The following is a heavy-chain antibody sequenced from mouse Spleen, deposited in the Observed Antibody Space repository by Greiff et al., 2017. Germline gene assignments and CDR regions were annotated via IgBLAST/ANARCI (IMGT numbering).Heavy chain of an antibody. CDR3: ARGRDYRAWFAY. CDR2: IYPGNVNT. V-gene: IGHV1S56*01. D-gene: IGHD2-4*01. CDR1: GYTFTSYY. J-gene: IGHJ3*01. Sequence: QVQLQQSGPELVKPGASVRISCKASGYTFTSYYIHWVKQRPGQGLEWIGWIYPGNVNTKYNEKFKGKATLTADKSSSTAYMQLSSLTSEDSAVYFCARGRDYRAWFAYWGQGTLVTVSA.